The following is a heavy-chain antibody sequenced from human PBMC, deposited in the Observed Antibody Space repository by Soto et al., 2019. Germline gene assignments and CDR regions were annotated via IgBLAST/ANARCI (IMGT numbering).Heavy chain of an antibody. CDR1: GFTFISYA. D-gene: IGHD3-22*01. V-gene: IGHV3-23*01. CDR2: ISGSGGST. Sequence: LRLSCAASGFTFISYAMSGVRQAPGKGLEWVSAISGSGGSTYYADSVKGRFTISRDNSKNTLYLQMNSLRAEDTAVYYCAKALDYDSSGLFDYWGQGTLVTVSS. J-gene: IGHJ4*02. CDR3: AKALDYDSSGLFDY.